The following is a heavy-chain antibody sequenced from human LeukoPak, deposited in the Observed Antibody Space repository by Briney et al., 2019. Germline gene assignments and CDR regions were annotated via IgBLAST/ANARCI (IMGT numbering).Heavy chain of an antibody. D-gene: IGHD1-1*01. V-gene: IGHV4-59*02. CDR1: GGSVISYY. CDR2: IYYSRST. Sequence: PSETPSLTCTVSGGSVISYYWSWIRHSPGKGLEWMWYIYYSRSTNYNPSLKSRVTISVDTSKNQFHLKFNSVTAADTAVYYSARGERLGLDYWGQGTLVTVSS. CDR3: ARGERLGLDY. J-gene: IGHJ4*02.